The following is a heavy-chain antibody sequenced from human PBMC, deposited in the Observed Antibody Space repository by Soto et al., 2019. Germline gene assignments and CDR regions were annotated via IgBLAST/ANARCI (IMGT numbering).Heavy chain of an antibody. J-gene: IGHJ3*02. V-gene: IGHV3-7*05. CDR3: ARDKNVYDFFGADDVFDI. D-gene: IGHD3-3*01. CDR1: GFTFRSYW. Sequence: EVQLVESGGGLVQPGGSLRLSCAASGFTFRSYWMSWVRQAPGKGLEWVASIKQDGSDKYYVESVKGRFTISRDNAENSVDLLMNTLRAEDTAVYYCARDKNVYDFFGADDVFDIWGQGTMVTVSS. CDR2: IKQDGSDK.